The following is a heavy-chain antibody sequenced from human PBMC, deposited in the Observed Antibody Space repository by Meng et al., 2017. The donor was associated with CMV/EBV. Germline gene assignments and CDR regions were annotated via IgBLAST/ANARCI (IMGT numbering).Heavy chain of an antibody. V-gene: IGHV4-4*07. J-gene: IGHJ4*02. CDR1: GGSISSYY. CDR3: ARAAVDLSKDYFDY. D-gene: IGHD2-15*01. CDR2: IYISGST. Sequence: QVQLQESGPGLVKPSETLSLTCTVSGGSISSYYWSWIRQPAGKGLEWIGRIYISGSTNYNPSLKSRVTMSVDTSKNQFSLKLSSVTAADTAVYYCARAAVDLSKDYFDYWGQGTLVTVSS.